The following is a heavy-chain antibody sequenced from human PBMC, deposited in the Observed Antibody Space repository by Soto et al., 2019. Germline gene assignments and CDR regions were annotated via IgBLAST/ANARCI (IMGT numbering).Heavy chain of an antibody. V-gene: IGHV4-34*01. D-gene: IGHD6-13*01. CDR1: GGSFSGYY. CDR3: AAAYYYYGMDV. Sequence: SETLSLTCAVYGGSFSGYYWSWLRQPPGKGLEWIGEINHSGSTNYNPSLKSRVTISVDTSKNQFSLKLSSVTAADTAVYYCAAAYYYYGMDVWGQGTTVTVSS. CDR2: INHSGST. J-gene: IGHJ6*02.